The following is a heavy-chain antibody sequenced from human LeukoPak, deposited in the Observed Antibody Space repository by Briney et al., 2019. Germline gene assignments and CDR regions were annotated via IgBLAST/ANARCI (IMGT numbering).Heavy chain of an antibody. V-gene: IGHV4-61*02. J-gene: IGHJ1*01. CDR2: IYTSGST. CDR3: ARDEGGTTEYFQH. CDR1: GGSISSGSYY. Sequence: SQTLPLTCTVSGGSISSGSYYWSWIRQPAGKGLEWIGRIYTSGSTNYNPSLKSRVTISVDTSKNQFSLKLSSVTAADTAVYYCARDEGGTTEYFQHWGQGTLVTVSS. D-gene: IGHD4-17*01.